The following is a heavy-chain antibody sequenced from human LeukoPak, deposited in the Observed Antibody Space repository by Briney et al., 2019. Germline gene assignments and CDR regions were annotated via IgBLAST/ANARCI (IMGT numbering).Heavy chain of an antibody. V-gene: IGHV3-23*01. CDR3: AKKYSGTYYFDY. CDR2: ISGSGAGT. CDR1: GLTVSSSY. J-gene: IGHJ4*02. Sequence: GGSLRLSCAASGLTVSSSYMSWVRQAPGKGLEWVSAISGSGAGTYYADSVKGRFTISRDNSKNTLYLQINSLRVEDTAVYYCAKKYSGTYYFDYWGQGTLVTVSS. D-gene: IGHD1-26*01.